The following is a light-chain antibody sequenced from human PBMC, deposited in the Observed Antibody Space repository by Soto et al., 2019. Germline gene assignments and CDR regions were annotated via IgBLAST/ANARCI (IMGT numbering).Light chain of an antibody. J-gene: IGKJ1*01. CDR3: QQYGSSPWT. CDR1: QSVSDTY. Sequence: EIVLTQSPGTLSLSPGDRATLSCRASQSVSDTYIAWYQQKPGQAPRLLIYGASSRATGMPDRFSGCGSGTDFTLTISRLEPEDFAVYYCQQYGSSPWTFGQGTKVEIK. CDR2: GAS. V-gene: IGKV3-20*01.